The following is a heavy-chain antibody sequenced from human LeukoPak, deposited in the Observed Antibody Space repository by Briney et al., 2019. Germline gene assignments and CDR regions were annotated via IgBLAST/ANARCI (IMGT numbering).Heavy chain of an antibody. V-gene: IGHV3-30*04. CDR1: GFMFSTYA. J-gene: IGHJ6*01. Sequence: GGSLRLSCVASGFMFSTYAMHWVRQAPGKGLEWVAVISYDGNNIYYADSVKGRFSISRDNSKNTVDLQMNSLGLEDTAVYYCARDGVAVYFYHGVDVWGQGTTVIVSS. CDR2: ISYDGNNI. D-gene: IGHD6-19*01. CDR3: ARDGVAVYFYHGVDV.